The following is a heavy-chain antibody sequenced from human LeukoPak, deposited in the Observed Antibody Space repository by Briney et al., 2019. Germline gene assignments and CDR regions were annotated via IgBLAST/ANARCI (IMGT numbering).Heavy chain of an antibody. J-gene: IGHJ3*02. D-gene: IGHD3-10*01. V-gene: IGHV3-48*04. Sequence: PGGSLRLSCAASEFTFSSYSINWVRQAPGKGLEWVSYISSSSSNKYYADSVKGRFTISRDNAKNSLYPQMNSLRAEDTAVYYCAKDIPSGDDAFDIWGQGTMVTVSS. CDR1: EFTFSSYS. CDR3: AKDIPSGDDAFDI. CDR2: ISSSSSNK.